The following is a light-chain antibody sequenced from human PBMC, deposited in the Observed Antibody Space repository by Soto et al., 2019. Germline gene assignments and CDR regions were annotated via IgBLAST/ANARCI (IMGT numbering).Light chain of an antibody. CDR2: AAS. V-gene: IGKV3-15*01. CDR3: QQYNHWPLS. J-gene: IGKJ4*01. Sequence: TVMTQSPATLSVSPGERATLSCRASQVLGTNLAWYQQRPGQAPRLLIYAASTRATGVPARFSGSGSETEFTLTITTLQSEDFAVYYCQQYNHWPLSFGVGTKVEIK. CDR1: QVLGTN.